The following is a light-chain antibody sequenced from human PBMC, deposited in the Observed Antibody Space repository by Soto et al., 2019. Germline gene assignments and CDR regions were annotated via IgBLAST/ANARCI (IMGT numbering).Light chain of an antibody. Sequence: EIVLTQSPATLSLSPGERATLSCRASQSVGSYLAWYQHKPGQPPRLLIYDSSNRATGIPARFSGSGSGIDFTLTISSLEPEDFAVYYCQQRSNWPPTWTFGQGTKVEIK. CDR2: DSS. V-gene: IGKV3-11*01. CDR1: QSVGSY. CDR3: QQRSNWPPTWT. J-gene: IGKJ1*01.